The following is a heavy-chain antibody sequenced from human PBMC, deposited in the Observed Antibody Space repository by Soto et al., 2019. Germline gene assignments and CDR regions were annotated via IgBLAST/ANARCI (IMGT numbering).Heavy chain of an antibody. CDR3: ATESGSTYGYFDH. CDR1: GGSVTSDEDY. V-gene: IGHV4-30-4*01. CDR2: ISNSGST. Sequence: SETLSLTCTVSGGSVTSDEDYWTWIRQSPGKGLEWIGYISNSGSTGYNPSLRTRLSMSVDRSKNQFTLRLTSVTAADTAVYFCATESGSTYGYFDHWGQGTQVTVSS. J-gene: IGHJ4*02. D-gene: IGHD5-18*01.